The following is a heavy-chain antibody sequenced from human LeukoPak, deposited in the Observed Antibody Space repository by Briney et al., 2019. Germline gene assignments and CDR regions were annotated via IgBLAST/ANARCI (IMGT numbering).Heavy chain of an antibody. V-gene: IGHV3-21*01. CDR2: ISSSSSYI. CDR3: ARDPSTIFGVVIILELDY. D-gene: IGHD3-3*01. CDR1: GFTFSSYS. Sequence: GGSLRLSCAASGFTFSSYSMNWVRQAPGKGLEWVSSISSSSSYIYYADSVKGRFTISRDNSKNTLYLQMNSLRAEDTAVYYCARDPSTIFGVVIILELDYWGQGTLVTVSS. J-gene: IGHJ4*02.